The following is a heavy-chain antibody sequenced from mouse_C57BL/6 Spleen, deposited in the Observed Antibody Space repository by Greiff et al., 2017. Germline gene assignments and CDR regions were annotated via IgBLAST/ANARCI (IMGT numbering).Heavy chain of an antibody. Sequence: VQVVESGPELVKPGASVKISCKASGYAFSSSWMHWVKQRPGKGLEWIGRIYPGDGDTNYNGKFKGKATLTADKSSSTAYMQLSSLTSEDSAVYFCAKGGNHPFAMGYWGQGTSVTVSS. CDR3: AKGGNHPFAMGY. CDR1: GYAFSSSW. J-gene: IGHJ4*01. V-gene: IGHV1-82*01. D-gene: IGHD2-1*01. CDR2: IYPGDGDT.